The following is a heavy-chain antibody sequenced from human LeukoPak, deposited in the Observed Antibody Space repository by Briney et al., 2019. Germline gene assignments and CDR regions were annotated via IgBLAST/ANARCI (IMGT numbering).Heavy chain of an antibody. CDR3: ARGSYYDILTGYYFDY. Sequence: PGGSLRLSCAASGFTFSSYAMHWVRQAPGKGLEWVAVISYDGSNKYYADSVKGRFTISRDNAKNSLYLQMNSLRAEDTAVYYCARGSYYDILTGYYFDYWGQGTLVTVSS. D-gene: IGHD3-9*01. V-gene: IGHV3-30-3*01. CDR1: GFTFSSYA. CDR2: ISYDGSNK. J-gene: IGHJ4*02.